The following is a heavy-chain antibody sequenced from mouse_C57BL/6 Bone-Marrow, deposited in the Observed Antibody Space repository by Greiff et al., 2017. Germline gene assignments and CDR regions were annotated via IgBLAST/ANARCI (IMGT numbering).Heavy chain of an antibody. Sequence: EVQLQQSGTELARPGASVKMSCKASGYTFTSYWMHWVKQRPGHGLEWIGAIYPGNSDTSSNQKFKGKAKLTAVKSSSTAYMELRSLTYEDSAVYYYTRCFPGVHYWGQGTSVTVSS. CDR2: IYPGNSDT. J-gene: IGHJ4*01. CDR1: GYTFTSYW. V-gene: IGHV1-5*01. CDR3: TRCFPGVHY.